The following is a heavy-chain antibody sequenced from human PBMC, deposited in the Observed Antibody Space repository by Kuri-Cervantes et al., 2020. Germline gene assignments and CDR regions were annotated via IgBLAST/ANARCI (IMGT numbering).Heavy chain of an antibody. J-gene: IGHJ3*02. CDR2: IYTSGST. V-gene: IGHV4-61*02. CDR1: GGSISSGSYY. CDR3: ARVVGYCSSTSCYDAFDI. Sequence: SCTVSGGSISSGSYYWSWIRQPAGKGLEWIGRIYTSGSTNYNPSLKSRVTISVDTSKNQFSLKLSSVTAADTAVYYCARVVGYCSSTSCYDAFDIWGQGTMVTVSS. D-gene: IGHD2-2*01.